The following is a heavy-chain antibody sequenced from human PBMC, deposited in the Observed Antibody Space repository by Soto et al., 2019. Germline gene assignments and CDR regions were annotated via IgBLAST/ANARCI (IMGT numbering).Heavy chain of an antibody. V-gene: IGHV3-21*01. J-gene: IGHJ4*02. CDR2: ISSSSSYI. D-gene: IGHD6-6*01. CDR1: GFTFSSYS. CDR3: ARDLYSSSARYFDY. Sequence: EVQLVESGGGLVKPGGSLRLSCAASGFTFSSYSMNWVRQAPGKGLEWVSSISSSSSYIYYADSVKGRFTISRDNAKNTLNLTMNSPRAEDTAVDYCARDLYSSSARYFDYWGQGTLVTVSS.